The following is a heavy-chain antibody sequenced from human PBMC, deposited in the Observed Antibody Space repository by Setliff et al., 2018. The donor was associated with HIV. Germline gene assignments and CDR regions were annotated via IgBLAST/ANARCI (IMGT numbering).Heavy chain of an antibody. J-gene: IGHJ3*01. CDR1: GFTFSSYS. D-gene: IGHD2-21*02. CDR2: ISSSSSYI. Sequence: LRLSCAASGFTFSSYSMNWVRQAPGKGLEWVSSISSSSSYIYYADSVRSRFTISRDNAKNSLYLQMSSLRAEDTAVYYCAREVTSFEAFDLWGQGTMVTVSS. CDR3: AREVTSFEAFDL. V-gene: IGHV3-21*04.